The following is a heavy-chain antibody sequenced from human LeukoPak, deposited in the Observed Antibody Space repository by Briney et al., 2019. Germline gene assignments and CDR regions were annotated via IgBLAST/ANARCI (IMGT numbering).Heavy chain of an antibody. Sequence: ASVKVSCEVSGYTLTELSMHWVRQAPGKGLEWMGGFDPEDGETIYAQKFQGRVTMTEDTSTDTAYMELSSLRSEDTAMYYCATRKGPQLRYFDWSFDYWGQGTLVTVSS. V-gene: IGHV1-24*01. CDR1: GYTLTELS. CDR2: FDPEDGET. D-gene: IGHD3-9*01. CDR3: ATRKGPQLRYFDWSFDY. J-gene: IGHJ4*02.